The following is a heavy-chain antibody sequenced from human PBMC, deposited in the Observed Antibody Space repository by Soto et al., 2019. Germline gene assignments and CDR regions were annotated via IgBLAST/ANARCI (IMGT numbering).Heavy chain of an antibody. CDR3: ARGTYYYDSSGDLDY. V-gene: IGHV4-59*01. CDR1: GGSISSYY. CDR2: IYYSGST. Sequence: PSETLSLTCTVSGGSISSYYWSWIRQPPGKGLEWIGYIYYSGSTNYNPSLKSRVTISVDTSKNQFSLKLSSVTAADTAVYYCARGTYYYDSSGDLDYWGQGNLVT. J-gene: IGHJ4*02. D-gene: IGHD3-22*01.